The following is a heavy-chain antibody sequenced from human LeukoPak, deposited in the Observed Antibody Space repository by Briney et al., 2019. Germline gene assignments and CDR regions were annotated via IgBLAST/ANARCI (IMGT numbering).Heavy chain of an antibody. CDR2: ISAYNGNT. CDR1: GYTFTGYY. V-gene: IGHV1-18*04. J-gene: IGHJ4*02. CDR3: ARAATYYYDSSGYYSLPLPFDY. D-gene: IGHD3-22*01. Sequence: GASVKVSCKASGYTFTGYYMHWVRQAPGQGLEWMGWISAYNGNTNYAQKLQGRVTMTTDTSTSTAYMELRSLRSDDTAVYYCARAATYYYDSSGYYSLPLPFDYWGQGTLVTVSS.